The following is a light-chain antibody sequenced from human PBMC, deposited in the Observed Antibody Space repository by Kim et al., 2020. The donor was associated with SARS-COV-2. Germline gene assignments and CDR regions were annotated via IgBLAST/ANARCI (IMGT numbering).Light chain of an antibody. V-gene: IGLV1-44*01. Sequence: GQRVPISGTGSTSNIGSNSVNWYRQLPGAAPKVLIYGKKQRPAGVPDRFSGSKSGTSASLAISGLQFEDEADYHCAVWDDIMNGQVFGTGTKVTVL. CDR3: AVWDDIMNGQV. J-gene: IGLJ1*01. CDR1: TSNIGSNS. CDR2: GKK.